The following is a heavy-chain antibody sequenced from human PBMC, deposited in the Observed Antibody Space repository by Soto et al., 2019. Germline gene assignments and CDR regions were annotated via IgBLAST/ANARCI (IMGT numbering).Heavy chain of an antibody. J-gene: IGHJ4*02. CDR1: GFTFSDHG. CDR3: VRQRPILIPDHYFFDH. D-gene: IGHD2-21*01. Sequence: VQLLESGGGGVQPGRSLRLTCTTTGFTFSDHGLHWVRQASGKGLEWVAVCWDDGRNEYYSDSVKGLFTISRDNPNNSVYLQMDGLAVEDTAMYFCVRQRPILIPDHYFFDHWGQGMRVTVSS. V-gene: IGHV3-33*01. CDR2: CWDDGRNE.